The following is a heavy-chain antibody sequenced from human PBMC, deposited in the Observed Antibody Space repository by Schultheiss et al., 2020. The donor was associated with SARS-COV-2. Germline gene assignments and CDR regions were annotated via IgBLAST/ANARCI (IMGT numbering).Heavy chain of an antibody. Sequence: ASVKVSCKASGGTFSSYDINWVRQATGQGLEWMGWMNPNSGNTGYAQKFQGRVTMTRNTSISTAYMELSSLRSEDTAVYYCARALVVGYFDYWGQGTLVTVSS. CDR1: GGTFSSYD. D-gene: IGHD3-22*01. V-gene: IGHV1-8*01. CDR3: ARALVVGYFDY. CDR2: MNPNSGNT. J-gene: IGHJ4*02.